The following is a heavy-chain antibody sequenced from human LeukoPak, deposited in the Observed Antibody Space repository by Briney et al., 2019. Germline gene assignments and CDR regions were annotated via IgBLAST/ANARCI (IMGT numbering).Heavy chain of an antibody. V-gene: IGHV4-59*01. Sequence: PSETLSLTCTVSGGSISSYCWSWVRQPPGKGLEWVGYIYYSGSTNYNPSFKSRVTISVDTSKNQFSLKLSSVTAADTAVYYCARSRRATVYYFDYWGQGTLVTVSS. D-gene: IGHD3-10*01. J-gene: IGHJ4*02. CDR3: ARSRRATVYYFDY. CDR1: GGSISSYC. CDR2: IYYSGST.